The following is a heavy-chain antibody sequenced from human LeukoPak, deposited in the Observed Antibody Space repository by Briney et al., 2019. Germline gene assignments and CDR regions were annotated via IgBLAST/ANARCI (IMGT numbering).Heavy chain of an antibody. CDR3: VRDNSRGQSLGVIY. D-gene: IGHD3-22*01. CDR1: GFSFSTHN. V-gene: IGHV3-48*01. Sequence: GGSLRLSCAASGFSFSTHNMNWVRQAPGKGLQWIPYINADSSTIQYADSVRGRFTTSRDNAKNSLYLQMNSLRAEDTAVYYCVRDNSRGQSLGVIYWGQGSLVTVSS. J-gene: IGHJ4*02. CDR2: INADSSTI.